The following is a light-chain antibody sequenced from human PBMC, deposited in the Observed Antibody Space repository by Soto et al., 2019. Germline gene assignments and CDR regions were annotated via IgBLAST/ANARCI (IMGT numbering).Light chain of an antibody. CDR1: QGISSY. V-gene: IGKV1-9*01. Sequence: DVQLTQSPSFLSASVGDRVTITCRASQGISSYLAWYQQKPGKAPNLLIYAASTLQSGVPSRFTGSGSGTEFTLTISSLQPEDFAAYYCQHLYSYPLFTFGPGTTVDI. J-gene: IGKJ3*01. CDR2: AAS. CDR3: QHLYSYPLFT.